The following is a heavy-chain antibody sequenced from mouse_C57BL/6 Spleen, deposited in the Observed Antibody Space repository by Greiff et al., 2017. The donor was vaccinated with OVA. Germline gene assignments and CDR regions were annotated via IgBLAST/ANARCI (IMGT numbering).Heavy chain of an antibody. CDR2: ISSGSSTI. CDR3: ARGGYGSSYAWYFDV. V-gene: IGHV5-17*01. J-gene: IGHJ1*03. CDR1: GFTFSDYG. Sequence: EVKLQESGGGLVKPGGSLKLSCAASGFTFSDYGMHWVRQAPEKGLEWVAYISSGSSTIYYADTVKGRFTISRDNAKNTLFLQMTSLRSEDTAMYYCARGGYGSSYAWYFDVWGTGTTVTVSS. D-gene: IGHD1-1*01.